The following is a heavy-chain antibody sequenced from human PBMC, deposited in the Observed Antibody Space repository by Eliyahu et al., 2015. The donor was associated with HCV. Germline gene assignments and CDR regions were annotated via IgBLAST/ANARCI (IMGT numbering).Heavy chain of an antibody. CDR1: GFXVXSHY. D-gene: IGHD3-10*01. J-gene: IGHJ6*02. V-gene: IGHV3-53*01. CDR2: IYSGGST. Sequence: EVQLVESGGGLIQPGGSLRLSCAASGFXVXSHYMSWARQAPGKGLEWVSVIYSGGSTYYADSVKGRFTISRDNSKNTLYLQMNSLRAEDTAVYYCAREHITMVRGVIGGMDVWGQGTTVTVSS. CDR3: AREHITMVRGVIGGMDV.